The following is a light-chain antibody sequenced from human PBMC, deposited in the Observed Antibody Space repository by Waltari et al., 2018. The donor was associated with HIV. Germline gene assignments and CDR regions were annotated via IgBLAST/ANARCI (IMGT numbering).Light chain of an antibody. Sequence: EIVLTQSPGTLSLSPGERATLSCKASRSVSSGYLAWYQQRPGQAPRLLIFGTSFRATGVPDRFSGGGSGTAFTLTINRLAPEDFAVYYCQQYGSSPRTFGQGTKVEIK. V-gene: IGKV3-20*01. CDR1: RSVSSGY. J-gene: IGKJ1*01. CDR3: QQYGSSPRT. CDR2: GTS.